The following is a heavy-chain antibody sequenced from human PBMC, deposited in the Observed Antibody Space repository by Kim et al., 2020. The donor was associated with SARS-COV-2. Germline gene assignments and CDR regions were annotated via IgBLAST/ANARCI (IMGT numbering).Heavy chain of an antibody. J-gene: IGHJ4*02. V-gene: IGHV3-11*01. CDR3: ARDPDTASKVDY. CDR1: GFTFSDHN. Sequence: GGSLRLSCAASGFTFSDHNMNWIRQAPGKGLEWISYITSSGSGTYYADSVKGRFTVSRDNAKNSLYLQMNNVRDEDTAIYYCARDPDTASKVDYWGQGT. CDR2: ITSSGSGT. D-gene: IGHD5-18*01.